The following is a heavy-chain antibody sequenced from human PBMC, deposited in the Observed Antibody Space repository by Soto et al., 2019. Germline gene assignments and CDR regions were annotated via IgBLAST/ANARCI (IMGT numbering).Heavy chain of an antibody. D-gene: IGHD2-15*01. CDR2: ISSSSSYI. Sequence: EVPLVESGGGLVKPGGSLRLSCAASGFTFSSYSMNWVRQAPGKGLEWVSSISSSSSYIYYADSVKGRFTISRDNAKNSLYLQMNSLRAEDTAVYYCARELEEVVAASFDYWGQGTLVTVSS. CDR1: GFTFSSYS. J-gene: IGHJ4*02. CDR3: ARELEEVVAASFDY. V-gene: IGHV3-21*01.